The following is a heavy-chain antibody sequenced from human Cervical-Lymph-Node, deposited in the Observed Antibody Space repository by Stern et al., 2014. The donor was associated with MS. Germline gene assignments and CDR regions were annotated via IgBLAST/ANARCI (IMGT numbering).Heavy chain of an antibody. V-gene: IGHV5-51*01. CDR3: ARQTTAWASDV. J-gene: IGHJ4*02. Sequence: VQLVQSGAELIRPGESLKISCKGSGFTFSIYWISWVRQLPGKGLEWMGIIYPGDSETRYSPSFQGKVTMSADKSTSPAYLQWSSLNASDTAMYFCARQTTAWASDVWGQGTLVTVSS. D-gene: IGHD1-14*01. CDR1: GFTFSIYW. CDR2: IYPGDSET.